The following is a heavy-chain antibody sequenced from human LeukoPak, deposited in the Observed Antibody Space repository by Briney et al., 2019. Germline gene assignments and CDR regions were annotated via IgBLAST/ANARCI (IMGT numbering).Heavy chain of an antibody. Sequence: ASVKVSCKASGYTFTSYYIHWVRQAPGQGLEWMGWINPNSGGTNYAQKFQGRVTMTRDTSISTAYLQWSSLKASDTAMYYCARWGITMVRGALGFDYWGQGTLVTVSS. V-gene: IGHV1-2*02. CDR1: GYTFTSYY. J-gene: IGHJ4*02. CDR3: ARWGITMVRGALGFDY. D-gene: IGHD3-10*01. CDR2: INPNSGGT.